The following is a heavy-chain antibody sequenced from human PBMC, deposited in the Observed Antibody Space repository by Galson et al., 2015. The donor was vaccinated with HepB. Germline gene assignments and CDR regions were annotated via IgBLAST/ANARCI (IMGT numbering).Heavy chain of an antibody. V-gene: IGHV3-30*18. CDR1: GFTFSSYG. J-gene: IGHJ4*02. Sequence: SQRLSCAASGFTFSSYGMHWVRQAPGKGLEWVAVISYDGSNKYYADSVKGRFTISRDNSKDTLYLQMNSLRAEDTAVYYCAKVGTGAAMVNWGQGTLVTVSS. D-gene: IGHD5-18*01. CDR2: ISYDGSNK. CDR3: AKVGTGAAMVN.